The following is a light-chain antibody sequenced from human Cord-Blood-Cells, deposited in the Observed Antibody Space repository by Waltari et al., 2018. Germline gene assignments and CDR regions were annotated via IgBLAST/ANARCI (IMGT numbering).Light chain of an antibody. J-gene: IGKJ3*01. CDR2: DAS. V-gene: IGKV3-11*01. CDR1: QSVSSY. CDR3: QQRSNWPIFT. Sequence: ELVFTQSPATLSLSPGERATLPCRASQSVSSYLAWYQQKPGQAQRLLIYDASNRATGIPARFSGSGSGTDFTLTISSLEPEDFAVYYCQQRSNWPIFTFGPGTKVDIK.